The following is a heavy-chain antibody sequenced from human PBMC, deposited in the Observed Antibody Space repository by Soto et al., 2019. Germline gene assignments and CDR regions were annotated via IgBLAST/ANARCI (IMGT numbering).Heavy chain of an antibody. J-gene: IGHJ6*02. CDR3: ARHLDYGGNYYYYGMDV. Sequence: QLQLQESGPGLVKPSETLSLSCTVSGDSISSSRYYWGWIRQPPGKGLEWIGSIYYSGRTYYNPSLKSRVTISVDTSKNQLSLKLSSVTAADTAVYYCARHLDYGGNYYYYGMDVWGQGTTVTVSS. D-gene: IGHD4-17*01. V-gene: IGHV4-39*01. CDR1: GDSISSSRYY. CDR2: IYYSGRT.